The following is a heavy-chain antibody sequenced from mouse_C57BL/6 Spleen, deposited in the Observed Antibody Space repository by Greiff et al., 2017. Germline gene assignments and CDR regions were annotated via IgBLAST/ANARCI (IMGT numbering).Heavy chain of an antibody. CDR3: ARRMWDDGAWFAY. CDR2: IHPNSGST. J-gene: IGHJ3*01. CDR1: GYTFTSYW. D-gene: IGHD4-1*01. V-gene: IGHV1-64*01. Sequence: QVQLQQPGAELVKPGASVKLSCKASGYTFTSYWMHWVKQRPGQGLEWIGMIHPNSGSTNYNEKFKSKATLTVDKSSSTAYMQLSSLTSEDSAVYYCARRMWDDGAWFAYWGQGTLVTVSA.